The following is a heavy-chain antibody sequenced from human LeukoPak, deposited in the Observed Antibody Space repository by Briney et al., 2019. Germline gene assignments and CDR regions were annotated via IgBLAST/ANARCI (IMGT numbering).Heavy chain of an antibody. V-gene: IGHV4-61*08. D-gene: IGHD1-14*01. CDR1: GFSLSTSGVG. J-gene: IGHJ3*02. Sequence: SGPTLVKPTQTLTLTCTFSGFSLSTSGVGVGWIRQPPGKGLEWIGYIFYSGTTNYNPSLKSRVTISVDTSKKRFFLKLSSVTAADTAVYYCARTNQIDETAFDIWGQGTMVTVSS. CDR3: ARTNQIDETAFDI. CDR2: IFYSGTT.